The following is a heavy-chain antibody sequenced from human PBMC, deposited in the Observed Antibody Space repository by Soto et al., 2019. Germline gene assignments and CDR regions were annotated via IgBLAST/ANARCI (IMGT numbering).Heavy chain of an antibody. D-gene: IGHD3-10*01. Sequence: SETLSHTCAFSGFSISSGGYSWSWIRQPPGKGLEWIGYIYYSGSTNYNPSLKSRVTISVDTSKNQFSLKLSSVTAADTAAYYCARHLSRGRWFGELFDYWGQGTLVTVSS. CDR3: ARHLSRGRWFGELFDY. V-gene: IGHV4-61*08. CDR2: IYYSGST. CDR1: GFSISSGGYS. J-gene: IGHJ4*02.